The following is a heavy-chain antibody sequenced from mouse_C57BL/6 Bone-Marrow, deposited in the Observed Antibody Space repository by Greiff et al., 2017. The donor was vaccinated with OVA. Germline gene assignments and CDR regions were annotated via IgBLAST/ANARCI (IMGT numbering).Heavy chain of an antibody. V-gene: IGHV5-4*01. CDR3: AREGITTVRAWFAY. CDR2: ISDGGSYT. J-gene: IGHJ3*01. Sequence: EVMLVEPGGGLVKPGGSLKLSCAASGFTFSSYAMSWVRQTPEKRLEWVATISDGGSYTYYPDNVKGRFTISRDNAKNNLYLQMSHLKSEDTAMYYCAREGITTVRAWFAYWGQGTLVTVSA. D-gene: IGHD1-1*01. CDR1: GFTFSSYA.